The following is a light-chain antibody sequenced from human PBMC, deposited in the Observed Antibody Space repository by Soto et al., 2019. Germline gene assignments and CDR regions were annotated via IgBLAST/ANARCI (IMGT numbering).Light chain of an antibody. J-gene: IGKJ5*01. CDR1: QSITSN. CDR2: GAS. Sequence: EIVMTQSPATLSVSPGERATLSCRASQSITSNLAWYQQKPGQAPRLLIYGASTTATGIPARFSGSGSGTEFILTISSLQSEDFAVYYCQQYNNWPRPTFGQGTRLEIK. V-gene: IGKV3-15*01. CDR3: QQYNNWPRPT.